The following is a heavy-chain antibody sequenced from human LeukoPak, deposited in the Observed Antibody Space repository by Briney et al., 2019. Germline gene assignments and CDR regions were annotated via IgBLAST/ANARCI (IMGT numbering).Heavy chain of an antibody. V-gene: IGHV3-48*03. D-gene: IGHD3-10*01. CDR3: LCLWFGKGVY. Sequence: GGSLRLSCAASGFSFSSYEMNWVRQAPGKGLEWISYINSNGRNIDYADSVRGRFTISRDNAKNSLFLQMNSLRAEDTAVYYCLCLWFGKGVYWGRGTLVTVS. CDR2: INSNGRNI. CDR1: GFSFSSYE. J-gene: IGHJ4*02.